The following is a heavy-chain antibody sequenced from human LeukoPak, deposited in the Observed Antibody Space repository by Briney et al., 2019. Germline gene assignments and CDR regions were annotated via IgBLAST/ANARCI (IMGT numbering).Heavy chain of an antibody. CDR2: IYISGST. D-gene: IGHD6-19*01. J-gene: IGHJ4*02. CDR1: GASISSYY. V-gene: IGHV4-4*07. CDR3: ARSWQWLPLDY. Sequence: SSETLSLTCTVSGASISSYYWSWIRQPAGKGLEWIGRIYISGSTNYNPSLKSRVTMSVDTSKNQFSLKLSSVTAADTAVYYCARSWQWLPLDYWGRGTLVTVSS.